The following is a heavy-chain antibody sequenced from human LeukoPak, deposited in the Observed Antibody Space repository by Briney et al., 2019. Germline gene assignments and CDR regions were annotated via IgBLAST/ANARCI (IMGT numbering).Heavy chain of an antibody. CDR3: ARGSPPGD. CDR1: GFTFSDYY. Sequence: GGSLRLPCAASGFTFSDYYMTWIRRAPGKGLEWVSYISSSSGFTKYADSVRGRFTISRDNAKNSLYLQMNTLRVDDTAVYYCARGSPPGDWGQGTLVTVSS. CDR2: ISSSSGFT. J-gene: IGHJ4*02. V-gene: IGHV3-11*05. D-gene: IGHD3-16*01.